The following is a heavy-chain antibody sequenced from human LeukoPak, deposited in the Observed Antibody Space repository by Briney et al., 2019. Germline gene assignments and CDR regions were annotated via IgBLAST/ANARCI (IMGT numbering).Heavy chain of an antibody. CDR2: IYYSGST. CDR1: GGSVSRGSYY. CDR3: ARSTVVTLEAFDI. Sequence: SETLSLTCTVSGGSVSRGSYYWSWIRQPPGKGLEWIGYIYYSGSTNYNPSLKSRVTISVDTSKNQFSLKLSSVTAADTAVYYCARSTVVTLEAFDIWGQGTMVTVSS. D-gene: IGHD4-23*01. V-gene: IGHV4-61*01. J-gene: IGHJ3*02.